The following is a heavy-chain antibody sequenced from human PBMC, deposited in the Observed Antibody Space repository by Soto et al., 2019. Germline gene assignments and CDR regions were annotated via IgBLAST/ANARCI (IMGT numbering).Heavy chain of an antibody. J-gene: IGHJ6*02. CDR3: AREGSDITIFGVVISPDYYYGMDV. Sequence: ASVKVSCKASGYTFTSYGISWVRQAPGQGLEWMGWISAYNGNTNYAQKLQGRVTMTTDTSTSTAYMELRSLRSDDTAVYYCAREGSDITIFGVVISPDYYYGMDVWGQGTTVTVSS. CDR2: ISAYNGNT. CDR1: GYTFTSYG. V-gene: IGHV1-18*01. D-gene: IGHD3-3*01.